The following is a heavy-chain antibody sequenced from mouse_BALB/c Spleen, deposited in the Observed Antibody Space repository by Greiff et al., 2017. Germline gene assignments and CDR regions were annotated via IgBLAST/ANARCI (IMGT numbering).Heavy chain of an antibody. Sequence: VKLMESGAELVRPGTSVKVSCKASGYAFTNYLIEWVKQRPGQGLEWIGVINPGSGGTNYNEKFKGKATLTADKSSSTAYMQLSSLTSDDAAVYCCARGEAQAMDYWGQGTSVTVSS. CDR2: INPGSGGT. J-gene: IGHJ4*01. CDR1: GYAFTNYL. CDR3: ARGEAQAMDY. D-gene: IGHD3-2*02. V-gene: IGHV1-54*01.